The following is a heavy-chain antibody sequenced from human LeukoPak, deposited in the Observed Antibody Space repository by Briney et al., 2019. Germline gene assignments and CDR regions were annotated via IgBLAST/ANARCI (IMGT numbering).Heavy chain of an antibody. D-gene: IGHD6-6*01. J-gene: IGHJ4*02. CDR2: ISSSAIAF. V-gene: IGHV3-11*01. Sequence: GGSLRLSCAASGFTFSDYYMGWIRQAPGKGLEWVSYISSSAIAFYYADSVKGRFTTSRDNAKNSLYLQMNSLRAEDTAVYYCATAEYCSSPFDYWGQGTLATVSS. CDR1: GFTFSDYY. CDR3: ATAEYCSSPFDY.